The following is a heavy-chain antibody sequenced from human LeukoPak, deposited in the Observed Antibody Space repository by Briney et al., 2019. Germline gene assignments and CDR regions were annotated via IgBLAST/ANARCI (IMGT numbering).Heavy chain of an antibody. Sequence: SETLSLTCTVSGGSISSYYWSWIRQPPGKGLEWIGYIYYSGSTNYNPSLKSRVTISVDTSKNQFSLKLSSVTVADTAVYYCARRGYGDYLDYWGQGTQVTVSS. V-gene: IGHV4-59*08. CDR3: ARRGYGDYLDY. CDR1: GGSISSYY. J-gene: IGHJ4*02. CDR2: IYYSGST. D-gene: IGHD4-17*01.